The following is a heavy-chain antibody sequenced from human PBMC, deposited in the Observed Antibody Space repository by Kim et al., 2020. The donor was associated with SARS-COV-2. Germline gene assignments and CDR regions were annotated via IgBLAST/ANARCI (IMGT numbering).Heavy chain of an antibody. Sequence: SETLSLTCTVSGGSISSSSYYWGWIRQPPGKGLEWIGSIYYSGSTYYNPSLKSRVTISVDTSKNQFSLKLSSVTAADTAVYYCARLIPYYDILTGYRPSPPGDYWGQGTLVTVSS. J-gene: IGHJ4*02. CDR1: GGSISSSSYY. D-gene: IGHD3-9*01. V-gene: IGHV4-39*01. CDR3: ARLIPYYDILTGYRPSPPGDY. CDR2: IYYSGST.